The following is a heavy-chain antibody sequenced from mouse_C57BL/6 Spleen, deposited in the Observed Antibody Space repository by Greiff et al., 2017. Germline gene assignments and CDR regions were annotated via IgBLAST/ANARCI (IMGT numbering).Heavy chain of an antibody. J-gene: IGHJ2*01. CDR2: IRNKANGYTT. CDR1: GFTFTDYY. V-gene: IGHV7-3*01. Sequence: EVQRVESGGGLVQPGGSLSLSCAASGFTFTDYYMSWVRQPPGKALEWLGFIRNKANGYTTEYSASVKGRFTISRDNSQSILYLQMNALRAEDSATYYCARYRYSNGGYYFDYWGQGTTLTVSS. CDR3: ARYRYSNGGYYFDY. D-gene: IGHD2-5*01.